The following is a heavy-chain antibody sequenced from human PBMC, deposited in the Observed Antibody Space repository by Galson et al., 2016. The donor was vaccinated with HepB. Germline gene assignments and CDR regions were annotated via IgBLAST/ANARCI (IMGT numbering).Heavy chain of an antibody. V-gene: IGHV3-33*01. J-gene: IGHJ4*02. CDR2: IWYDGSKQ. CDR1: GFTFSNYG. CDR3: ARELHSSNPFDS. Sequence: SLRLSCAASGFTFSNYGMHWVRQAPGKGLEWVADIWYDGSKQYYADSVKGRFTISRDNSKNTLYLQMNSLKAGDTAVYYCARELHSSNPFDSWGQGSLVTVSS. D-gene: IGHD4-11*01.